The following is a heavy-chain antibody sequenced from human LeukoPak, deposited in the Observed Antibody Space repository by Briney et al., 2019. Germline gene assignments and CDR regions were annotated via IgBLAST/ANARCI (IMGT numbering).Heavy chain of an antibody. D-gene: IGHD5-18*01. V-gene: IGHV3-30*02. CDR3: AKDRADTAMVIDY. CDR1: GFTFSSYG. J-gene: IGHJ4*02. Sequence: PGGSLRLSCAASGFTFSSYGMHWVRQAPGKGLEWVAFIRYDGSNKYYADSVKGRFTISRDNSKNTLYMQMNSLRAEDTAVYYCAKDRADTAMVIDYWGQGTLVTVSS. CDR2: IRYDGSNK.